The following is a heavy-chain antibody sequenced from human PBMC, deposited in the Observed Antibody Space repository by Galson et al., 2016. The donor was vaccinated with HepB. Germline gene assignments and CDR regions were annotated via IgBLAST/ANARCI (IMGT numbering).Heavy chain of an antibody. CDR2: INPSGGST. J-gene: IGHJ4*02. D-gene: IGHD1-26*01. V-gene: IGHV1-46*01. CDR3: AREGATSIGGVGY. CDR1: GYTFTSYY. Sequence: SVKVSCKASGYTFTSYYMHWVRQAPGQGLEWMGIINPSGGSTSYAQNFQGRVTMTRDTSTSTVYMELSSLRSEDSAMYYCAREGATSIGGVGYWGQGTLVAASS.